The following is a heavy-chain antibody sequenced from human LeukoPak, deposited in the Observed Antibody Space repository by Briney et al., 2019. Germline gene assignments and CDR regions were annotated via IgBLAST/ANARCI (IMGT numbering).Heavy chain of an antibody. D-gene: IGHD2-2*03. CDR3: ARHRPGYCSSTSCYE. V-gene: IGHV5-10-1*01. CDR2: IDPSDSYT. CDR1: GYSFTSYW. Sequence: PGESLKISCKGSGYSFTSYWISWVRQMPGKGLEWMGRIDPSDSYTNYSPSFQGHVTISADKSISTAYLQWSSLKASDNAMYYCARHRPGYCSSTSCYEWGQGTLVTVSS. J-gene: IGHJ4*02.